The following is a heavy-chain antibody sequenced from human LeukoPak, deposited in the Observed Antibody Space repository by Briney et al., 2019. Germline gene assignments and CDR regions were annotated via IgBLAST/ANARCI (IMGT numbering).Heavy chain of an antibody. CDR2: IYISGTT. V-gene: IGHV4-61*02. Sequence: SETLSLTCTVSSGSISSGGYYWSWIRQPAGKGLEWIGRIYISGTTNYNPSLKSRVTISVDNSKNQFSLKMSSMTAAGTAVYYCARAGWYTLDNWGQGTLVTVSS. CDR3: ARAGWYTLDN. J-gene: IGHJ4*02. D-gene: IGHD2-15*01. CDR1: SGSISSGGYY.